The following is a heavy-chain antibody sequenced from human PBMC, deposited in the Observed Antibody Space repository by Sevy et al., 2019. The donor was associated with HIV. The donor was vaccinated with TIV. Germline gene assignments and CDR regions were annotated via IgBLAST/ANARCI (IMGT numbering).Heavy chain of an antibody. CDR1: GDSVSSNSAA. V-gene: IGHV6-1*01. CDR2: TNYRSKWYN. J-gene: IGHJ3*02. CDR3: ARVGELFGAFDI. D-gene: IGHD3-10*01. Sequence: SQTLSLTCAISGDSVSSNSAAWNWIRQSPSRGLEWLGRTNYRSKWYNDYAVSVKSRVTINADTSKNQFSLQRKSVIPEDTSVYYCARVGELFGAFDIWGQGTMVTVSS.